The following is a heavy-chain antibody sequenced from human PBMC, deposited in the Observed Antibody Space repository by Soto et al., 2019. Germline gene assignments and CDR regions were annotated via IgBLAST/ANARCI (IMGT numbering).Heavy chain of an antibody. CDR1: GFTCSDYY. CDR3: ARGHWQLEL. CDR2: ISTSDSTI. V-gene: IGHV3-11*01. D-gene: IGHD6-13*01. Sequence: GRSMRVSCGASGFTCSDYYMSWFRQAPGKGLEWVSYISTSDSTIYYADSVKGRFTISRDNAKNSLYLQMNSLRAEDTAVYYCARGHWQLELWGQGTLVTVSS. J-gene: IGHJ5*02.